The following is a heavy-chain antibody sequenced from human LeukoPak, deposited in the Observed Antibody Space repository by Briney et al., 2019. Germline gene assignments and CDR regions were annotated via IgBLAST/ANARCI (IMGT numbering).Heavy chain of an antibody. V-gene: IGHV4-59*01. D-gene: IGHD6-19*01. J-gene: IGHJ4*02. Sequence: SETLSLTCTVSGGSISSYYWSWIRQPPGKGLEWIGYIYYNGGTNYNPSLKSRVTISIDTSKNQFSLKLSSVTVADTAVYYCARVGSGSFDYWGQGTLVTVSS. CDR3: ARVGSGSFDY. CDR1: GGSISSYY. CDR2: IYYNGGT.